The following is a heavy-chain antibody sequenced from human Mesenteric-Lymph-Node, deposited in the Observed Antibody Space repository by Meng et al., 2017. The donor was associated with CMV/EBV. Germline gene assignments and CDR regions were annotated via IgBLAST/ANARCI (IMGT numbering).Heavy chain of an antibody. CDR3: ARDRWELAEHYFDY. CDR1: GGTFSSYA. J-gene: IGHJ4*02. CDR2: ISAYNGNT. V-gene: IGHV1-18*01. D-gene: IGHD1-26*01. Sequence: ASVKVSCKASGGTFSSYAISWVRQAPGQGLEWMGWISAYNGNTNYAQKLQGRVTMTTDTSTSTAYMELRSLRSDDTAVYYCARDRWELAEHYFDYWGQGTLVTVSS.